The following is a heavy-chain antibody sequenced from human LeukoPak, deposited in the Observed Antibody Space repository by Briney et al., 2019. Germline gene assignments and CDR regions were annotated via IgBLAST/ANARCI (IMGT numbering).Heavy chain of an antibody. V-gene: IGHV3-30*18. CDR2: ISYDGSNK. D-gene: IGHD3-22*01. J-gene: IGHJ4*02. CDR1: GFTFSSYG. Sequence: GRSLRLSCAASGFTFSSYGMHWVRQAPGKGLEWVAVISYDGSNKYYADSVKGRFTISRDNSKNTLYLQMNSLRAEDTAVYYCAKDLSHYYLTTFDYWGQGTLVTVSS. CDR3: AKDLSHYYLTTFDY.